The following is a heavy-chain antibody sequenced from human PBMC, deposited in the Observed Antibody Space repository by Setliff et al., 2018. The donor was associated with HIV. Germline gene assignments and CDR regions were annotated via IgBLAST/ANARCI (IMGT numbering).Heavy chain of an antibody. D-gene: IGHD4-4*01. CDR3: AREGTTVTLDY. V-gene: IGHV4-34*01. Sequence: SETLSLTCAVYGGSFSGYYWSWIRQPPGKGLEWIGEINHSGSTNYNPSLKSRVSMSVDTSKNQFSLKLSSVTAADTAIFYCAREGTTVTLDYWGQGTLVTVSS. CDR1: GGSFSGYY. CDR2: INHSGST. J-gene: IGHJ4*02.